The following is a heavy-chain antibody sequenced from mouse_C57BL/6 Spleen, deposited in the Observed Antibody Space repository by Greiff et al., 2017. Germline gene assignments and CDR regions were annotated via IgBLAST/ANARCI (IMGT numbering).Heavy chain of an antibody. J-gene: IGHJ3*01. D-gene: IGHD1-3*01. Sequence: QVQLQQPGAELVKPGASVKMSCKASGYTFTSYWITWVKQRPGQGLEWIGDIYPGSGSTNYNEKFKSKATLTVDTSSSTAYMQLSSLTSEDSAVYYCARWGKWYLAWFAYWGQGTLVTVSA. CDR2: IYPGSGST. V-gene: IGHV1-55*01. CDR1: GYTFTSYW. CDR3: ARWGKWYLAWFAY.